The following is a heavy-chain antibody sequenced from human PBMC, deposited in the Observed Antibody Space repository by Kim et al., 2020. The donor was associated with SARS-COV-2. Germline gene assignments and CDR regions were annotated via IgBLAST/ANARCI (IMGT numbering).Heavy chain of an antibody. CDR2: IIPIFGTA. D-gene: IGHD3-10*01. CDR1: GGTFSSYA. CDR3: ARGGHITMVRGVIISNWFDP. Sequence: SVKVSCKASGGTFSSYAISWVRQAPGQGLEWMGGIIPIFGTANYAQKFQGRVTITADESTSIAYMELSSLRSEDTAVYYCARGGHITMVRGVIISNWFDPWGQGTLVTVSS. J-gene: IGHJ5*02. V-gene: IGHV1-69*13.